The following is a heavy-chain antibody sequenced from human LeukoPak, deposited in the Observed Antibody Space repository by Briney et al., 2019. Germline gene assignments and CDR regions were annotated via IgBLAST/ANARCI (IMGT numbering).Heavy chain of an antibody. CDR2: ITTSDRTI. CDR3: ARASVNYYDSSGYWAFDY. J-gene: IGHJ4*02. CDR1: GFTFSNYE. Sequence: GGSLRLSCAASGFTFSNYEMNWVRQAPGKGLEWVSYITTSDRTIYYADSVKGRFTISRDNAKNSLYLQMNSLRAEDTAVYYCARASVNYYDSSGYWAFDYWGQGTLVTVSS. V-gene: IGHV3-48*03. D-gene: IGHD3-22*01.